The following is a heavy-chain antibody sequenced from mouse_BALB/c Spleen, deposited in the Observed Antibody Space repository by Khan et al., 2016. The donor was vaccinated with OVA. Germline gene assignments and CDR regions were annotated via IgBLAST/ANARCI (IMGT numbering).Heavy chain of an antibody. D-gene: IGHD2-10*01. CDR2: ISSGGRYT. CDR1: GFTFSSYG. J-gene: IGHJ4*01. Sequence: EVQLVESGGDLVKPGGSLKVSCAASGFTFSSYGMSWVRQTPDKRLEWVATISSGGRYTYFPDSVKGRFTISRDNAKNTLYLQMTRLKSEDTAVYYCARAYYGNVYYAMDYWGQGTSVTVSS. CDR3: ARAYYGNVYYAMDY. V-gene: IGHV5-6*01.